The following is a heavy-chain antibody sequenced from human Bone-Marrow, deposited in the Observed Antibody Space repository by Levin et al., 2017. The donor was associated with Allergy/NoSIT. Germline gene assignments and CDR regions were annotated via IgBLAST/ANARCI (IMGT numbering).Heavy chain of an antibody. CDR3: ATSRYTYGSFLT. CDR1: GFTFTTYA. V-gene: IGHV3-30-3*01. D-gene: IGHD5-18*01. J-gene: IGHJ5*02. Sequence: GGSLRLSCAASGFTFTTYAMHWVRQAPGKGLEWVAVISIDGNIQYYTDSVKGRFTISRDTSKSTLYLQMNSLRGEDTAVYYCATSRYTYGSFLTWGQGSLVTVSS. CDR2: ISIDGNIQ.